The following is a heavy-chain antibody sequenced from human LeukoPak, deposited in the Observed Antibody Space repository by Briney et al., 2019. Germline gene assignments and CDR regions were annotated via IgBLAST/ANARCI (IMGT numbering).Heavy chain of an antibody. CDR3: ARVGESSGWLSLSY. CDR2: INPNSGGT. Sequence: ASVKVSCKASGYTFTGYYMHWVRQAPGQGLEWMGWINPNSGGTNYAQKFQGRVTMTRDTSISTAYMELSGLRSEDTAVYYCARVGESSGWLSLSYWGQGTLVTVSS. J-gene: IGHJ4*02. CDR1: GYTFTGYY. V-gene: IGHV1-2*02. D-gene: IGHD6-19*01.